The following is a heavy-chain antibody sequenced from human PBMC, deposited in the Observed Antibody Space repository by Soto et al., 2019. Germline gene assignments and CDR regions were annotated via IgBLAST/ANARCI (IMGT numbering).Heavy chain of an antibody. Sequence: QVQLVQSGDEVRKPGSSVKVSCKASGYIFVNYGIAWVRQAPGQGLEWMGWISPYSGNTHHASKVQGRLTMTTDTSTSTAYMDLGSLTSADTAVYYCEMVANYVTPTPQDVWGQGTTVTVSS. V-gene: IGHV1-18*01. D-gene: IGHD3-16*01. J-gene: IGHJ6*02. CDR1: GYIFVNYG. CDR3: EMVANYVTPTPQDV. CDR2: ISPYSGNT.